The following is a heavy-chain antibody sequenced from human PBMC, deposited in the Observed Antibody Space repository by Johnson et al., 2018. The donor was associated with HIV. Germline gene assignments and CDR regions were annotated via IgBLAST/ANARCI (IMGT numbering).Heavy chain of an antibody. D-gene: IGHD3-22*01. J-gene: IGHJ3*01. CDR2: INYDGTNT. V-gene: IGHV3-20*04. CDR3: AIVVIRGDAFDL. Sequence: VQLVESGGGVVRPGGSLRLSCAAAGFTFDDYGMSWVRQAPGKGLEWVSRINYDGTNTSYADFVKGRFTISRDNAKNTLFLQMNSLRAEDTAVYYCAIVVIRGDAFDLWGQGTMVTVSS. CDR1: GFTFDDYG.